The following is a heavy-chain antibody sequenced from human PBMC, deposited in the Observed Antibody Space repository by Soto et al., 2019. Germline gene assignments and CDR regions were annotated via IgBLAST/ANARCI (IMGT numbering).Heavy chain of an antibody. Sequence: SAKVGCEASGYTLSIYAVDWLRQDPGQRLEWMGWISADNGNTNYAQKFQGRVTITTDTSTSTAYMELRSLRSDDTAVYYCARVFDGSGFDAFDIWGQGTMVTVSS. V-gene: IGHV1-18*01. D-gene: IGHD3-10*01. CDR1: GYTLSIYA. J-gene: IGHJ3*02. CDR3: ARVFDGSGFDAFDI. CDR2: ISADNGNT.